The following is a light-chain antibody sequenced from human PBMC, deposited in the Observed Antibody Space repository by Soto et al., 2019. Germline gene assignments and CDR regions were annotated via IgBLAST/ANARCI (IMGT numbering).Light chain of an antibody. Sequence: EIVMTQSPATLSVSPGERATLSCRASQSVTSDLAWYQQKPGQAPRLLIYGASTRATGIPARFSGSGSGTEFTLTIRSLESEDFAAYYCQQYNKWPLPFGGGTKVEIK. CDR3: QQYNKWPLP. V-gene: IGKV3-15*01. CDR2: GAS. CDR1: QSVTSD. J-gene: IGKJ4*01.